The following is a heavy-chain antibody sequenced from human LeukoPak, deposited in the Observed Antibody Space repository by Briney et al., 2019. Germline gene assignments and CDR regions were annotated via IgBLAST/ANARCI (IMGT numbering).Heavy chain of an antibody. V-gene: IGHV5-51*01. J-gene: IGHJ4*02. CDR1: GYSFTSYW. CDR2: IYPGDSDT. CDR3: ARDKGPTTGTILGDY. Sequence: GESLKISCKGSGYSFTSYWIGWVRQMPGKGLEWMGIIYPGDSDTRYSPSFQGQVTISADKSISTAYLQWSSLKASDTAMYYCARDKGPTTGTILGDYWGQGTLVTVSS. D-gene: IGHD1-1*01.